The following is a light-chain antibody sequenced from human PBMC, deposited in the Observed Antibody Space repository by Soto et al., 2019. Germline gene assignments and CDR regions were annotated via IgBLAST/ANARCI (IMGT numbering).Light chain of an antibody. CDR1: QSVSSN. CDR2: GAS. J-gene: IGKJ4*01. Sequence: EIVMTQSPATLSVSPGERATLSCRASQSVSSNLAWYQQKPGQAPRLLIYGASTRPTVIPARFSGSGSGTEFTLTISSLQSEDFALYYCQQYNNWPPLTFGGGTKVEIK. CDR3: QQYNNWPPLT. V-gene: IGKV3-15*01.